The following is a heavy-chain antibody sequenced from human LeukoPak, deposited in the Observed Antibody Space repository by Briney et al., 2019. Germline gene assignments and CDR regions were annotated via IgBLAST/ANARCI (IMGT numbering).Heavy chain of an antibody. CDR3: ARDHPPERATEYIAVAGTIDY. CDR2: TYYRSKWYN. D-gene: IGHD6-19*01. V-gene: IGHV6-1*01. CDR1: GDSVSSNSAA. Sequence: SQTLSLTCAISGDSVSSNSAAWNWIRQSPSRGLEWLGRTYYRSKWYNDYAVSVKSRITINPDTSKNQFSLQLNSVTPEDTAVYYCARDHPPERATEYIAVAGTIDYWGQGTLVTVSS. J-gene: IGHJ4*02.